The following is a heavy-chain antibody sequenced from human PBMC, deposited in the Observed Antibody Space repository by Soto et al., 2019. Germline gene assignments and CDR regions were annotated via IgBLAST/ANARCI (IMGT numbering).Heavy chain of an antibody. Sequence: GASVTVCCKASGYTFTGYYMHWVRQAPGQGLEWMGWINPNSGGTNYAQKFQGWVTMTRDTSISTAYMELSRLRSDDTAVYYCASGYYDSSGFNAFDIWGQGTMVTVSS. CDR1: GYTFTGYY. J-gene: IGHJ3*02. V-gene: IGHV1-2*04. CDR2: INPNSGGT. D-gene: IGHD3-22*01. CDR3: ASGYYDSSGFNAFDI.